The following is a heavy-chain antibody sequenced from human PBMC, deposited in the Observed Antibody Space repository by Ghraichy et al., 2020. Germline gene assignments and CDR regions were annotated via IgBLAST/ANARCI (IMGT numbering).Heavy chain of an antibody. V-gene: IGHV4-61*01. D-gene: IGHD3-9*01. CDR1: GGPVSSGSYY. J-gene: IGHJ4*02. CDR2: IYYSGSN. Sequence: TLSLTCTVSGGPVSSGSYYWSWIRQPPGKGLEWIGYIYYSGSNNYNPSLKSRVTISVDTSKNQFSLKLSSVTAADTAVYYCARAPAPVRYVDWLLTYYFDYWGQGTLVTVSS. CDR3: ARAPAPVRYVDWLLTYYFDY.